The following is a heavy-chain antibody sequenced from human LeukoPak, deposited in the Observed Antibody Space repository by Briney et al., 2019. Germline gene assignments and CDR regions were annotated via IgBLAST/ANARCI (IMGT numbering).Heavy chain of an antibody. Sequence: SETLSLTCTVSGASINSYYWSWIRQPPGKGLEWIGYIHYTGTTTYNPSLKSRVTISVDTSKNQFSLKLNSVTAADTAVYYCARRDTNLGLDSWGQGTLVTVS. J-gene: IGHJ5*01. CDR2: IHYTGTT. V-gene: IGHV4-59*08. CDR3: ARRDTNLGLDS. CDR1: GASINSYY. D-gene: IGHD3-16*01.